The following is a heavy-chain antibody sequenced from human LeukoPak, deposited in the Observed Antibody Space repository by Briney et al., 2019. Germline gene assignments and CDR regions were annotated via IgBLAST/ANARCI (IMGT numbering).Heavy chain of an antibody. CDR3: ARLKSTYYYYMDV. Sequence: SETLSLTCTVSGGSISSSSYYWGWLRQPPGKGLEWIGSIYYSGGTYYNPSLKSRVTISVDTSKNQFSLKLSSVTAADTAVYYCARLKSTYYYYMDVWGKGTTVTVSS. CDR2: IYYSGGT. CDR1: GGSISSSSYY. V-gene: IGHV4-39*01. J-gene: IGHJ6*03.